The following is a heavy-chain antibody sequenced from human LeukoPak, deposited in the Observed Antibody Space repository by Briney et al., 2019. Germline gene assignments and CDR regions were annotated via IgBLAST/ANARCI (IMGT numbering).Heavy chain of an antibody. Sequence: PGGSLRLSCAASGLTFSSYAMSWVRQAPGKGLEWGSAISGSGGSTYYADSVKGRFTISRDNSKNTLYLQMNSLRAQDTAVYYCAKTIAAALAFDYCGQGTLVTASS. CDR2: ISGSGGST. CDR1: GLTFSSYA. D-gene: IGHD6-13*01. J-gene: IGHJ4*02. CDR3: AKTIAAALAFDY. V-gene: IGHV3-23*01.